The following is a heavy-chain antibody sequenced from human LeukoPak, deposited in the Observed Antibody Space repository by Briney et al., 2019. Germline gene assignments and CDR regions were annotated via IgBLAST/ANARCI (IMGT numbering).Heavy chain of an antibody. CDR1: DDSITIYY. Sequence: SETLSLTCTVSDDSITIYYWTWIRQPPGKGLEWIGYIDHTGTTNYNPSLNSRVTISRNTSKNHFSLQLSSVTAADTAVYFCARGRVSSSTWHSTYYYYFYMDVWGKGTTVTVSS. V-gene: IGHV4-59*01. D-gene: IGHD4-11*01. CDR3: ARGRVSSSTWHSTYYYYFYMDV. J-gene: IGHJ6*03. CDR2: IDHTGTT.